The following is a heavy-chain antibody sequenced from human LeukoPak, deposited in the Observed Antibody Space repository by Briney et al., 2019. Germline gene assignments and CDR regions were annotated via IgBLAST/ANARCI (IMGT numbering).Heavy chain of an antibody. V-gene: IGHV3-7*01. J-gene: IGHJ5*02. Sequence: GMSLRLSCAASGFTFSSYWMSWVRQAPGKGLEWVANIKRDGSEKYYVDSVKGRFTISRDNAKNSLYLHMNSLRVEDTAVYYCAREGSCSSTSCYGTNWFDPWGQGTLVTVST. D-gene: IGHD2-2*01. CDR2: IKRDGSEK. CDR1: GFTFSSYW. CDR3: AREGSCSSTSCYGTNWFDP.